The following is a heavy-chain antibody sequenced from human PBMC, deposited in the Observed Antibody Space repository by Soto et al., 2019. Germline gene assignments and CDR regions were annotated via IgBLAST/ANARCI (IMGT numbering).Heavy chain of an antibody. J-gene: IGHJ3*02. CDR2: IYYSGST. D-gene: IGHD3-22*01. V-gene: IGHV4-39*01. CDR3: ARLTMIVVVITTSTDAFDI. CDR1: GGSISSSSYY. Sequence: SETLSLTCTVSGGSISSSSYYWGWIRQPPGKGLEWIGSIYYSGSTYYNPSLKSRVTISVDTSKNQFSLKLSSVTAADTAVYYCARLTMIVVVITTSTDAFDIWGQGTMVTV.